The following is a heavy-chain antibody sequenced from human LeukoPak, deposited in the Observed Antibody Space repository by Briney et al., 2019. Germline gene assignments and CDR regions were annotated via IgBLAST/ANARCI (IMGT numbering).Heavy chain of an antibody. CDR1: GFTFSTYW. V-gene: IGHV3-74*03. CDR2: MNTDGSDT. Sequence: GGSLRLACAASGFTFSTYWMHWVRQAPGKGLVWVSRMNTDGSDTTYADSVKGRFTISRDNARNTLYLQMNSLRAGDTAVYYCTRDSPWLPDPYWGQGTLVTVSS. CDR3: TRDSPWLPDPY. D-gene: IGHD5-24*01. J-gene: IGHJ4*02.